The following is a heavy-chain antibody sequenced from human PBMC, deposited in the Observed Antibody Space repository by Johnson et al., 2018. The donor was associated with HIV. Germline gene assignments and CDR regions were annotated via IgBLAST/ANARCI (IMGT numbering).Heavy chain of an antibody. V-gene: IGHV3-30*04. Sequence: QVQLVESGGGVVQPGRSLRLSCAASEFTFTNYAMHWVRQAPGKGLEWVAVISYDGSNKYYADSVKGRFTISRDNSKNTLYLQMNSLRPEDTAVYYCAREWVLTTGAFDIWGQGTMVTVSS. CDR2: ISYDGSNK. CDR1: EFTFTNYA. D-gene: IGHD4/OR15-4a*01. J-gene: IGHJ3*02. CDR3: AREWVLTTGAFDI.